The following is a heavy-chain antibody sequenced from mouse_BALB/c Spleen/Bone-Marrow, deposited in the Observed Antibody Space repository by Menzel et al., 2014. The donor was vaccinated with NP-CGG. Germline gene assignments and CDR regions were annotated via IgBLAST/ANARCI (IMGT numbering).Heavy chain of an antibody. CDR3: AREGSSYGYFDY. CDR2: IDLYNGGT. J-gene: IGHJ2*01. V-gene: IGHV1S135*01. Sequence: VQLQQSGPELVKPGASVKVSCMASGYAFTSYNMYWVKQSHGKSLEWIGYIDLYNGGTSYNQKFEGKATLTVDKSSSTAYMHLNSLTSEDSAVYYCAREGSSYGYFDYWGQGTTLTVSS. D-gene: IGHD1-1*01. CDR1: GYAFTSYN.